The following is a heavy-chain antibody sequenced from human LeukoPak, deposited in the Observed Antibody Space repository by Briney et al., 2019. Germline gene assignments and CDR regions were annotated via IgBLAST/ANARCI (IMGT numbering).Heavy chain of an antibody. J-gene: IGHJ4*02. V-gene: IGHV3-23*01. Sequence: GGSLPLSCAGSGFTFSSYVRSWVRQPPGKGRDGVSAISEWCCSTYYADSLNDRFTIPRDNSKKTLYLHANDQTDGGTAVYYFAKVSGWFKAHDYWGQGTRVTVSS. CDR1: GFTFSSYV. CDR2: ISEWCCST. CDR3: AKVSGWFKAHDY. D-gene: IGHD6-19*01.